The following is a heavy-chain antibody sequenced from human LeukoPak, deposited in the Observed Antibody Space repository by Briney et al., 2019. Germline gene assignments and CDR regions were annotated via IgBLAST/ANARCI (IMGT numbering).Heavy chain of an antibody. CDR1: GFTFSSYS. CDR3: AIYYDSSGYYFKAVDYFDY. CDR2: ITSSSSYI. J-gene: IGHJ4*02. Sequence: PGGSLRLSCAASGFTFSSYSMNWVRQAPGKGLEWVASITSSSSYIYYADSVKGRFTISRDNAKNSLYLQMNSLRAEDTAVYYCAIYYDSSGYYFKAVDYFDYCGQGTLVTVSS. D-gene: IGHD3-22*01. V-gene: IGHV3-21*01.